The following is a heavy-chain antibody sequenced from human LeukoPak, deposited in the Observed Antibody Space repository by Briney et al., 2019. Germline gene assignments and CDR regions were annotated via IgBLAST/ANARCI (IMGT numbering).Heavy chain of an antibody. Sequence: GESLKISCKGSAYKFSNYWIAWVRQMPGEGLEWMGTVYPDDSDTRYSPSFLGQVTISVDKSNNTAYLQWTSLKASDSAIYYCARRDTTYFDYWGQGSLVTVSS. V-gene: IGHV5-51*01. CDR1: AYKFSNYW. CDR2: VYPDDSDT. CDR3: ARRDTTYFDY. D-gene: IGHD1-1*01. J-gene: IGHJ4*02.